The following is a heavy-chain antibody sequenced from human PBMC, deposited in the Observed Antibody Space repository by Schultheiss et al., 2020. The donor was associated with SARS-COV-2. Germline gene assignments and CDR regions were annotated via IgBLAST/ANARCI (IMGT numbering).Heavy chain of an antibody. V-gene: IGHV1-18*01. D-gene: IGHD2-2*01. J-gene: IGHJ6*02. CDR2: ISADNGNT. CDR3: ARDQGYQLLWENYYYYCMDV. CDR1: GYTFIRYG. Sequence: ASVKVSCKASGYTFIRYGISWVRQAPGQGLEWMGWISADNGNTHYAQKLQGRVTMTTDTSTSTAYMELRSLRSDDTAVYYCARDQGYQLLWENYYYYCMDVWGQGTTVTVSS.